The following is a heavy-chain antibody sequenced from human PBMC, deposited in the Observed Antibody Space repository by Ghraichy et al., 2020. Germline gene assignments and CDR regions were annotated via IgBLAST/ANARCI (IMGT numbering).Heavy chain of an antibody. CDR3: ATGNRYCSSTSCSYFDY. D-gene: IGHD2-2*01. CDR1: GFTFSSYA. CDR2: ISGSGGST. J-gene: IGHJ4*01. V-gene: IGHV3-23*01. Sequence: GGSLRLSCAASGFTFSSYAMSWVRQAPGKGLEWVSAISGSGGSTYYADSVKGRFTISRDNSKNTLYLQMNSLRAEDTAVYYCATGNRYCSSTSCSYFDYWGHGTLVTVS.